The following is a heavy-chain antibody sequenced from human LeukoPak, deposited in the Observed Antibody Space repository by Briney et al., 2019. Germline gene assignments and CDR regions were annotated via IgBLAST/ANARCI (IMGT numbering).Heavy chain of an antibody. CDR3: ARYIPSCGGNCNDGFDI. D-gene: IGHD2-21*01. CDR1: GFTFNNYA. V-gene: IGHV3-23*01. Sequence: GGSLRLSCAASGFTFNNYAMSWVRQAPGKGLEWVSAISGSGGSTYYADSVKGRFTISRDNSKNTLYLQLNTLRAEDTAVYYCARYIPSCGGNCNDGFDIWGQGTMVTVSS. CDR2: ISGSGGST. J-gene: IGHJ3*02.